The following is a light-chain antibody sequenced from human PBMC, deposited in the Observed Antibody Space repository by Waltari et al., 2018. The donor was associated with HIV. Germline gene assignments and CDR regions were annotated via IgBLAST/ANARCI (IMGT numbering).Light chain of an antibody. J-gene: IGKJ1*01. V-gene: IGKV1-5*03. Sequence: DIQMTQSPSTLSASVGDRVTFTCRASQSISDLLAWYQQKTGRAPNLVIYKASSLESGVPSRFSGSGSGTEFTLTISSLQPDDFATYYCQQYKTYWTFGQGTKVEIK. CDR3: QQYKTYWT. CDR1: QSISDL. CDR2: KAS.